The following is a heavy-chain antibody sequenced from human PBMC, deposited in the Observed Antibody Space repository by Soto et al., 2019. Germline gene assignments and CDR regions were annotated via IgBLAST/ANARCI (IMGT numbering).Heavy chain of an antibody. D-gene: IGHD6-25*01. V-gene: IGHV4-31*03. CDR1: GGSIREGGYY. J-gene: IGHJ5*02. CDR2: IYFTGKT. CDR3: AKDPSPQTNPAVTPGWFDP. Sequence: SETLSLTCSVSGGSIREGGYYWAWIRQRPGKGLEWMGFIYFTGKTNYNPSFESRLSMSVDMSRSQLSLRLTSVTAADTAVYFCAKDPSPQTNPAVTPGWFDPWGPGILVTVSS.